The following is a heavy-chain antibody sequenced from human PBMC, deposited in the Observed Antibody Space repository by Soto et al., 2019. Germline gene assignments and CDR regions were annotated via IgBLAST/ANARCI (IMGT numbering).Heavy chain of an antibody. CDR2: ISAYNGNT. V-gene: IGHV1-18*01. Sequence: GASVKVSCKASGYTFTSYGISWVRQAPGQGLEWMGWISAYNGNTNYAQKLQGRVTMTTDTSTSTAYMELRSLRSDDTAVYYCARDSSSWSFGDAFDIWGQGTMVTVSS. CDR3: ARDSSSWSFGDAFDI. D-gene: IGHD6-13*01. CDR1: GYTFTSYG. J-gene: IGHJ3*02.